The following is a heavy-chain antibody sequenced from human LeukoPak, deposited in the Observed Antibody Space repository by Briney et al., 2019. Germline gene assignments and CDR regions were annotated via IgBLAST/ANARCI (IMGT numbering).Heavy chain of an antibody. CDR2: IKQDGSEK. CDR3: ARTRYGDYLDY. Sequence: GGSLRLSCAASGFAFSNYWMSWVRQAPGKGLEWVANIKQDGSEKYYVDSVKGRFTISRDNAKNSLYLQMNSLRAEDTAVYYCARTRYGDYLDYWGQGTLVTVSS. V-gene: IGHV3-7*01. J-gene: IGHJ4*02. D-gene: IGHD4-17*01. CDR1: GFAFSNYW.